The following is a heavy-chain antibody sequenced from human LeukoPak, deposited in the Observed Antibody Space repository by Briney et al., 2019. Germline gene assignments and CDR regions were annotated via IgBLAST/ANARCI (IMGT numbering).Heavy chain of an antibody. D-gene: IGHD1-26*01. CDR1: GFTFSDYG. J-gene: IGHJ5*01. Sequence: GGSLRLSCAASGFTFSDYGIHWVRQAPGKGLEWVAVIWYDGTNKYYGDSVKGRFTISRDNSKNTLYLQMNSLRVEDTAVYYCAKDRGSYSTTADSWGQGTLVTVSS. V-gene: IGHV3-33*06. CDR3: AKDRGSYSTTADS. CDR2: IWYDGTNK.